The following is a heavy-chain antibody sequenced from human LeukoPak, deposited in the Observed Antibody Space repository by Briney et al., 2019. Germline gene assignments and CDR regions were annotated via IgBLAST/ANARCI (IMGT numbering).Heavy chain of an antibody. CDR1: GFTFSSYS. CDR3: AREPNYYDSSGSSKGYFDY. V-gene: IGHV3-21*01. J-gene: IGHJ4*02. D-gene: IGHD3-22*01. CDR2: ISSSSSYI. Sequence: PGGSLRLSCAASGFTFSSYSMNWVRQAPGKGLEWVSSISSSSSYIYYADSVKGRSTISRDNAKNSLYLQMNSLRAEDTAVYYCAREPNYYDSSGSSKGYFDYWGQGTLVTVSS.